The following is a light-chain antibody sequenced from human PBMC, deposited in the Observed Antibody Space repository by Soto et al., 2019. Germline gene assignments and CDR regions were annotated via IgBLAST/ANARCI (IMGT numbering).Light chain of an antibody. CDR2: DVS. J-gene: IGLJ7*01. V-gene: IGLV2-14*01. CDR3: SSYTSSSTLGAV. Sequence: QSALTQPASVSGSPGQSITISCTGTSSDVGGYNYVSWYQQHPGKAPKLMIYDVSNRPSGVSNRFSGSKSGNTASLTISGLQAEDEADYYGSSYTSSSTLGAVFGGGTQLTVL. CDR1: SSDVGGYNY.